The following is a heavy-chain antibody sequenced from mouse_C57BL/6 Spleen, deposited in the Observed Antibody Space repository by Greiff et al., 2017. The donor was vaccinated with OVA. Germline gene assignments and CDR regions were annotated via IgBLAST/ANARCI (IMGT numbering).Heavy chain of an antibody. CDR1: GYTFTSYW. Sequence: QVQLKQPGAELVKPGASVKLSCKASGYTFTSYWMQWVKQRPGQGLEWIGEIDPSDSYTNYNQKFKGKATLTVDTSSSTAYMQLSSLTSEDSAVYYCATGFLYYAMDYWGQGTSVTVSS. V-gene: IGHV1-50*01. CDR3: ATGFLYYAMDY. CDR2: IDPSDSYT. J-gene: IGHJ4*01.